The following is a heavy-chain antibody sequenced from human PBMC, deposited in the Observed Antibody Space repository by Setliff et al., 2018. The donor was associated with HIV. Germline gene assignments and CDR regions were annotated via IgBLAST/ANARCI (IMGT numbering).Heavy chain of an antibody. CDR1: GYTLTELS. CDR2: FDPEDGET. J-gene: IGHJ1*01. CDR3: ATDPGYSSTWYSESFQH. Sequence: ASVKVSCKISGYTLTELSIHWVRQAPGKGLEWMANFDPEDGETFYAQKFQGRLTMTEDTSTDAAYMELSSLRSDDTAMYYCATDPGYSSTWYSESFQHWGQGTVVTVSS. D-gene: IGHD6-13*01. V-gene: IGHV1-24*01.